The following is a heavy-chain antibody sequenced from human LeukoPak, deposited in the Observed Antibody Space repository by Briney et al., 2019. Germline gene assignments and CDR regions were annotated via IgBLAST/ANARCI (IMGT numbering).Heavy chain of an antibody. CDR1: GGSISTYY. Sequence: NPSETLSLTCTVAGGSISTYYWSWIRQPPGKRLGWVGYINYSGYTDYNPSLKSRVTISVDTSKNQFSLKLRAVTAADTAVYYCAREYSSFEYWGQGILVTVSS. D-gene: IGHD6-13*01. CDR2: INYSGYT. V-gene: IGHV4-59*01. J-gene: IGHJ4*02. CDR3: AREYSSFEY.